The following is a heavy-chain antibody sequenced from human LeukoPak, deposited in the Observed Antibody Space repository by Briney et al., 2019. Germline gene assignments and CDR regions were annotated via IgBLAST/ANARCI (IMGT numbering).Heavy chain of an antibody. D-gene: IGHD1-26*01. J-gene: IGHJ4*02. Sequence: SETLSLTCTVSGGSISSYYWSWIRQPPGKGLEWIGYIYYSGSTNYNPSVKSRVTISVDTSKNQFSLKLSSVTAADTAVYYCARSKYSGSYKEFDYWGQGTLVTVSS. CDR2: IYYSGST. CDR1: GGSISSYY. V-gene: IGHV4-59*01. CDR3: ARSKYSGSYKEFDY.